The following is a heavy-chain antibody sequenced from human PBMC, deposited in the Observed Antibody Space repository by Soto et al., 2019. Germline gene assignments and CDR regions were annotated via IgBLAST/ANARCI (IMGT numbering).Heavy chain of an antibody. V-gene: IGHV4-59*01. CDR3: ARVAYYDILTGYYFDY. CDR2: IYYSGST. Sequence: PSETLSLTCTVSGGSISSYYWSWIRQPPGKGLEWIGYIYYSGSTNYNPSLKSRVTISVDTSKNQFSLKLSSVTAADTAVYYCARVAYYDILTGYYFDYWGQGTLVTVSS. D-gene: IGHD3-9*01. J-gene: IGHJ4*02. CDR1: GGSISSYY.